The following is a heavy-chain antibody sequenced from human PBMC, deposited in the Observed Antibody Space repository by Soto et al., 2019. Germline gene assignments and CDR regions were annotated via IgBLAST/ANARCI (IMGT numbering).Heavy chain of an antibody. Sequence: EVQLLESGGSLVQPGGSLRLSCAASGFTFSSYAMTWVRRAPGKGLEWISTTSGNSDTIFYADSVKGRFTISRDNSKNTLYLQMNSLRAEDTAVYYWAKSRLAGRIGFFAYWGQGTLVTVSA. V-gene: IGHV3-23*01. CDR1: GFTFSSYA. D-gene: IGHD2-15*01. CDR2: TSGNSDTI. J-gene: IGHJ4*02. CDR3: AKSRLAGRIGFFAY.